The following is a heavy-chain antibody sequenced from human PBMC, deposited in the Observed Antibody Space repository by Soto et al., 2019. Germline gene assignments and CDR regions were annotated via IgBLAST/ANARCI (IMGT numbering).Heavy chain of an antibody. V-gene: IGHV3-48*03. Sequence: RRLSCAASGFTFSSYEMNWVRQAPGKGLEWVSYISSSGSTIYYADSVKGRFTISRDNAKNSLYLQMNSLRAEDTAVYYCARGKRDGAARLWNYYYYGMDVWGQGTTVTVSS. J-gene: IGHJ6*02. CDR1: GFTFSSYE. D-gene: IGHD6-6*01. CDR3: ARGKRDGAARLWNYYYYGMDV. CDR2: ISSSGSTI.